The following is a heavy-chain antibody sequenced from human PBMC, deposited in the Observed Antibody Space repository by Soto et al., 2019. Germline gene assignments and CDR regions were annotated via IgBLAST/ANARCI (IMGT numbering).Heavy chain of an antibody. D-gene: IGHD4-17*01. J-gene: IGHJ4*02. Sequence: PSETLSLTCTVSGGSLSSGGYYWSWIRQHPGKGLEWIGYIFYSGKTYYNPSLKSRVSISVDTSKNQFSLRLNSVTAADTAVYFCARGTTAFDHWGQGTLVTVSS. CDR1: GGSLSSGGYY. V-gene: IGHV4-31*03. CDR2: IFYSGKT. CDR3: ARGTTAFDH.